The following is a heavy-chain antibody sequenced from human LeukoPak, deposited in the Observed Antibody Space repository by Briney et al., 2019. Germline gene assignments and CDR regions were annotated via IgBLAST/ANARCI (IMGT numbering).Heavy chain of an antibody. J-gene: IGHJ4*02. CDR2: IKQDGSEK. Sequence: GGSLRLSCAASGFTFSSYWMSWVRQAPGKGLEWVANIKQDGSEKYYVDSVKGRFTISRDNAKNSLYLQMNSLRAEDTAVYYCARDPYGDNAYYFDYWGQGTLVTVSS. CDR1: GFTFSSYW. D-gene: IGHD4-17*01. V-gene: IGHV3-7*01. CDR3: ARDPYGDNAYYFDY.